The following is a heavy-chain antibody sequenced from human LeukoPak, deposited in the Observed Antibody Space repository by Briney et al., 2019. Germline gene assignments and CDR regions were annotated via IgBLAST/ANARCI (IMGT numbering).Heavy chain of an antibody. CDR2: INHSGST. V-gene: IGHV4-34*01. J-gene: IGHJ3*02. CDR3: ARPHYYDSSGYYNYADAFDI. D-gene: IGHD3-22*01. Sequence: SETLSLTCAVYGGSFSGYYWSWIRQPPGKGLEWIGEINHSGSTNYNPSLKSRVTISVDTSKNQFSLKLSSVTAADTAVYYCARPHYYDSSGYYNYADAFDIWAKGTRATVS. CDR1: GGSFSGYY.